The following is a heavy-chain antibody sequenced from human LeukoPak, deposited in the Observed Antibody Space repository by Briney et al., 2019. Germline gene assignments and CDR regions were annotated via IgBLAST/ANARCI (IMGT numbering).Heavy chain of an antibody. CDR3: ARYSGYEYYFDY. CDR2: INPNSGGT. D-gene: IGHD5-12*01. V-gene: IGHV1-2*02. CDR1: GYTFTGYY. J-gene: IGHJ4*02. Sequence: ASVKVSRKASGYTFTGYYMHWVRQAPGQGLERMGWINPNSGGTNYAQKFQGRVTMTRDTSISTAYMELSRLRSDDTAVYYCARYSGYEYYFDYWGQGTLVTVSS.